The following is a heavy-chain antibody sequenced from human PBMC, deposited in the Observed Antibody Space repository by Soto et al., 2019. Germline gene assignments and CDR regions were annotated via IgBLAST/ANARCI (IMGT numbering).Heavy chain of an antibody. J-gene: IGHJ6*03. CDR2: INHSGST. D-gene: IGHD3-16*01. Sequence: SETLSLTCAVYGGSFSGYYWSWIRQPPGKGMEWIGEINHSGSTNDNPSLKSRVTISVDTSKNQFSLKLSSVTAADTAVYYCARGGGIYYMDGWGKGTTVTVSS. CDR3: ARGGGIYYMDG. CDR1: GGSFSGYY. V-gene: IGHV4-34*01.